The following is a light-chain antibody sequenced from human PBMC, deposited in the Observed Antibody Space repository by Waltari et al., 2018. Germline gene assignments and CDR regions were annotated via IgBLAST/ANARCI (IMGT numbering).Light chain of an antibody. CDR1: QIILYNSNNKNY. J-gene: IGKJ1*01. V-gene: IGKV4-1*01. Sequence: DIVLTQSPDSLPVSLGERATINCKSSQIILYNSNNKNYLAWYQQKPGQPPNLLIYWASTRQVGVPERFSGSGSGTDFTLTISSLQAEDVAVYYCQQFFGTPWTFGQGTKVEIK. CDR3: QQFFGTPWT. CDR2: WAS.